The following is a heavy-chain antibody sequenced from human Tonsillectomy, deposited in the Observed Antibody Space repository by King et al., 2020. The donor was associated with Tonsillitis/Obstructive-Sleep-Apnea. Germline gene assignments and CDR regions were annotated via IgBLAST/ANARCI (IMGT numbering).Heavy chain of an antibody. CDR3: ARGLRFLEWLFY. CDR2: INTNTGNP. V-gene: IGHV7-4-1*02. D-gene: IGHD3-3*01. CDR1: GYTFTSYA. J-gene: IGHJ4*02. Sequence: VQLVESGSELKKPGASVKVSCKASGYTFTSYAMNWVRQAPGQGLEWMGWINTNTGNPTYAQGFTGRFVFSLDNAVSTAYLQISSLKAEDTAVYYCARGLRFLEWLFYWGQGTLVTVSS.